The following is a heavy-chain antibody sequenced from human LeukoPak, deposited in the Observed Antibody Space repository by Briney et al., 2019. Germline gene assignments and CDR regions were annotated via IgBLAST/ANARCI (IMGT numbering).Heavy chain of an antibody. V-gene: IGHV3-30-3*02. J-gene: IGHJ4*02. CDR1: GFTFSSYA. Sequence: GGSLRLSCAASGFTFSSYAMHWARQAPGKGLEWVAVISYDGSNKYYADSVKGRSTISRDNSKNTLYLQMNSLRAEDTAVYYYAKLSEYYYDSSGYYYWGQGTLVTVSS. CDR2: ISYDGSNK. CDR3: AKLSEYYYDSSGYYY. D-gene: IGHD3-22*01.